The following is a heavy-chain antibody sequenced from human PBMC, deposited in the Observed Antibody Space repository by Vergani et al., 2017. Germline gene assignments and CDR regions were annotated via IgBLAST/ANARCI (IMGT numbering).Heavy chain of an antibody. CDR1: GGSISSYY. D-gene: IGHD3-10*01. Sequence: QVQLQESGPGLVKPSETLSLTCTVSGGSISSYYWSWIRQPPGKGLEGIGYIYYSGSTNYNPSLKSRVTISVDTSKNQFSLKLSSVTAADTAVYYCARDRGVGSGTMNSPDAFDIWGQGTMVTVSS. CDR3: ARDRGVGSGTMNSPDAFDI. CDR2: IYYSGST. J-gene: IGHJ3*02. V-gene: IGHV4-59*01.